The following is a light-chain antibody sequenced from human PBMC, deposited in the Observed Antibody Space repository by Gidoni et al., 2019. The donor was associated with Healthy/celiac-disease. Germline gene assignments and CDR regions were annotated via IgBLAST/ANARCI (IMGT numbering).Light chain of an antibody. CDR2: EVR. V-gene: IGLV2-18*01. CDR1: SSDVGSYNR. J-gene: IGLJ3*02. Sequence: QSALTQPPSVSGSPGQSVTISCTVTSSDVGSYNRVSWYQQPPGTAPKLMIYEVRNRPSGVPDRFSGSKSGNTASLTISGLQAEDEADYYCSLYTSSSTWVFGGGTKLTVL. CDR3: SLYTSSSTWV.